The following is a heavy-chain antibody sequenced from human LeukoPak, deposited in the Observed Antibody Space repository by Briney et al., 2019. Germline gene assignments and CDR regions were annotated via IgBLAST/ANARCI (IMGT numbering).Heavy chain of an antibody. V-gene: IGHV4-38-2*02. J-gene: IGHJ4*02. CDR3: ARVSPNGDYYDSSGYYYARGYFDC. Sequence: SQTLSLTCTVSGYSISSAYYWGWIRQPPGKGLEWIGSIYHSGTTYYSPSLKSRVTISVDTSKSQFSLKLSSVTAADTAVYYCARVSPNGDYYDSSGYYYARGYFDCWGQGTLVTVSS. CDR2: IYHSGTT. D-gene: IGHD3-22*01. CDR1: GYSISSAYY.